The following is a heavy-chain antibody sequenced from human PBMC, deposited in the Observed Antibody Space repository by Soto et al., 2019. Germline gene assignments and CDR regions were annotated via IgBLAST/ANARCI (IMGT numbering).Heavy chain of an antibody. V-gene: IGHV4-59*01. D-gene: IGHD2-2*01. Sequence: SETLSLTCTVSGGSISSYYWSWIRQPPGKGLEWIGYIYYSGSTNYNPSLKSRVTISVDTSNNQFSPKLSSVTAADTAVYYCARDLSGCSTTSCYAYFQQWGQGTLVTVSS. J-gene: IGHJ1*01. CDR2: IYYSGST. CDR3: ARDLSGCSTTSCYAYFQQ. CDR1: GGSISSYY.